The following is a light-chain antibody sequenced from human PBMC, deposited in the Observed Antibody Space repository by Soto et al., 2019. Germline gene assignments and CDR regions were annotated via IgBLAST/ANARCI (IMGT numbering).Light chain of an antibody. J-gene: IGLJ2*01. V-gene: IGLV1-40*01. Sequence: QSVLTQPPSVSGAPGQRVTISCTGSSSNGAGYDVHWYQQLPGTAPKLLIYGNSNRPSGVPDRFSGSKSGTSASLAITGLQAEDEADYYCQSYDSSLSGVVFGGGTKLTVL. CDR1: SSNGAGYD. CDR3: QSYDSSLSGVV. CDR2: GNS.